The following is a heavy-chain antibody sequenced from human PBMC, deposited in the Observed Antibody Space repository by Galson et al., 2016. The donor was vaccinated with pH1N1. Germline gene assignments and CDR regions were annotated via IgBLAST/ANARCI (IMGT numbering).Heavy chain of an antibody. CDR3: ARVGDFWSYYYYNMDV. J-gene: IGHJ6*02. D-gene: IGHD3-3*01. CDR1: GFTVSSNY. Sequence: SLRLSCAASGFTVSSNYMSWVRQAPGKGLEWVSLIYSGGRTYYADSVKGRFTISRDNSKNTLYLQMNSRRVEDTAAYYCARVGDFWSYYYYNMDVWGQGTTVTVSS. V-gene: IGHV3-53*01. CDR2: IYSGGRT.